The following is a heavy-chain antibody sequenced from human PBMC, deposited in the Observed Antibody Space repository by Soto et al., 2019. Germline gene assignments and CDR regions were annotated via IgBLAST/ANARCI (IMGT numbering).Heavy chain of an antibody. J-gene: IGHJ5*02. D-gene: IGHD6-19*01. Sequence: QVQLVQSGAEVKKPGSSVKVSCKASGGTFSSYTISWVRQAPGQGLEWMGRIIPILGIANYAQKFQGRVTITADKSTSTAYMELSSLRSEDTPVYYCARVAVAGTFWFDPWGQGTLVTVSS. V-gene: IGHV1-69*02. CDR1: GGTFSSYT. CDR3: ARVAVAGTFWFDP. CDR2: IIPILGIA.